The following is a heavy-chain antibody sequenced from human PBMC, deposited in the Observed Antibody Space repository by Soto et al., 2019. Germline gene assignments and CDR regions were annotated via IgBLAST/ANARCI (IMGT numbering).Heavy chain of an antibody. Sequence: QVQLVQSGAEVRKPGASVKVSCKASGYIFTSHYIHWVRQAPGQGLEWMGIINPTGGGPSYAQKFQGRFTMTRDTSTSTVDMELSSLRSEDTAVYYCAREWTLAYWGQGTLVTVSS. CDR3: AREWTLAY. V-gene: IGHV1-46*01. J-gene: IGHJ4*02. CDR2: INPTGGGP. CDR1: GYIFTSHY.